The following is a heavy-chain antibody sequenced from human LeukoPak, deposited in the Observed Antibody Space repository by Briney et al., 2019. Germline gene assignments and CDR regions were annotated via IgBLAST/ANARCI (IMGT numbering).Heavy chain of an antibody. J-gene: IGHJ4*02. V-gene: IGHV4-59*01. CDR1: GGSISSYY. CDR3: ARSGDSSGYYY. Sequence: SETLSLTCTVSGGSISSYYWSWIRQPPWKGLEWIGYIYYSGSTNYNPSLKSRVTISVDTSKNQFSLKLSSVTAADTAVYYCARSGDSSGYYYWGQGTLVTVSS. D-gene: IGHD3-22*01. CDR2: IYYSGST.